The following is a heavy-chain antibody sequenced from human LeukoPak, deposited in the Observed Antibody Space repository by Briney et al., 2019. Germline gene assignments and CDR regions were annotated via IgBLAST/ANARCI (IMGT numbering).Heavy chain of an antibody. D-gene: IGHD3-22*01. CDR2: ISGGGFGT. J-gene: IGHJ1*01. CDR1: AFTFNNYA. V-gene: IGHV3-23*01. CDR3: ARDRPEPSNAWYYYDSSGYSYFQH. Sequence: GSLRLSCVASAFTFNNYAMSWVRQAPGKGLEWVAAISGGGFGTYYADSVKGRFTISRDNAKNSLYLQMNSLRAEDTAVYYCARDRPEPSNAWYYYDSSGYSYFQHWGQGTLVTVSS.